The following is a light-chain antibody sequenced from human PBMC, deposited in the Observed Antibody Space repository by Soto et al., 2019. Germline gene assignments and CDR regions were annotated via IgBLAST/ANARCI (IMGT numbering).Light chain of an antibody. Sequence: QSVLTQPASVSGSPGQSITISCTGTSSDVGGYNYVSWYQQHPGKAPKLMIFEVSNRPSGVSNRFSGSKSGNTASLTISGLQTEDEADYYCNSYTSSFTHLFGTGTKVTVL. CDR1: SSDVGGYNY. CDR3: NSYTSSFTHL. V-gene: IGLV2-14*01. CDR2: EVS. J-gene: IGLJ1*01.